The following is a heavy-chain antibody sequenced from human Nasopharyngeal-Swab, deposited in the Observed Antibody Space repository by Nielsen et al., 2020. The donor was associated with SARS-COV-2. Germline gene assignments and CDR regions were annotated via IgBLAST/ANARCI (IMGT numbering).Heavy chain of an antibody. D-gene: IGHD2-2*01. CDR2: IKSKTDGGTT. CDR3: TTVRFHCGSTSCYRWFDP. Sequence: WIRQRPGKGLEWVGRIKSKTDGGTTDYAAPVKGRFTISRDDSKNTLYLQMNSLKTEYTAVYYCTTVRFHCGSTSCYRWFDPWGQGTLVTVSS. V-gene: IGHV3-15*01. J-gene: IGHJ5*02.